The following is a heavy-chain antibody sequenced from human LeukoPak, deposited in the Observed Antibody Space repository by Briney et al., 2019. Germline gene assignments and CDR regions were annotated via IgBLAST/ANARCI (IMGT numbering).Heavy chain of an antibody. J-gene: IGHJ4*02. CDR1: GFTFSSYT. CDR3: ARHETRYGDYGY. CDR2: ISTKSNI. V-gene: IGHV3-21*01. Sequence: PGGSLRLSCAASGFTFSSYTMNWVRQAPGKGLEWVSSISTKSNIYYADSVKGRFTISRDNTKNSLYLQMNSLRAEDTAVYYCARHETRYGDYGYWGQGTLVTVSS. D-gene: IGHD4-17*01.